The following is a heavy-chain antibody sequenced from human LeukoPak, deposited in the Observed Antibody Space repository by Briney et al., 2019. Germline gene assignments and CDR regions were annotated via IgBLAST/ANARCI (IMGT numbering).Heavy chain of an antibody. Sequence: GRSLRLSCAASGFTFSSYWMNWVRQAPGKGLVWVSRIASDGSSTTYADSVKGRFSISRDNAKNTLYLQMNSPRVEDTAVYYCARGRPHGNDYWGQGTLVTVSS. CDR2: IASDGSST. CDR3: ARGRPHGNDY. D-gene: IGHD4-23*01. V-gene: IGHV3-74*01. CDR1: GFTFSSYW. J-gene: IGHJ4*02.